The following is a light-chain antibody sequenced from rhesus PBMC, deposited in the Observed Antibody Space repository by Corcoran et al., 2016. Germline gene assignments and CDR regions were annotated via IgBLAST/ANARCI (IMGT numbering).Light chain of an antibody. CDR1: ENVNNS. J-gene: IGKJ4*01. CDR3: QHSYGAPLS. V-gene: IGKV1-74*01. Sequence: DIQMTQSPSSLPASVGDRVTITCRASENVNNSLHWYQQKPGKAPKLLIYKASPLQSGVPSRFSGSGFGTDFTLTISSLQPEDFATYYCQHSYGAPLSFGGGTKVGLK. CDR2: KAS.